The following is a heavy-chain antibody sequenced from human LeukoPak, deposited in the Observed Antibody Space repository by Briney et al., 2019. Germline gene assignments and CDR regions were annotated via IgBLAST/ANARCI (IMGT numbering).Heavy chain of an antibody. CDR1: GFTFSSYA. J-gene: IGHJ5*02. D-gene: IGHD2-2*01. Sequence: GGSLRLSCAASGFTFSSYAMSWVRQAPGKGLEWVSAISGSGGSTYYADSVKGRFTISRDNSKNTLYLQMNSLRAEDTAVYYCAKRPGIVVVPAAIIGNWFDPWGQGTLVTVSS. V-gene: IGHV3-23*01. CDR2: ISGSGGST. CDR3: AKRPGIVVVPAAIIGNWFDP.